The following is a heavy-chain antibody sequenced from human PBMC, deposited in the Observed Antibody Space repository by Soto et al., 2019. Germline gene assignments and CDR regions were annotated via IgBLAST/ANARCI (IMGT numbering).Heavy chain of an antibody. J-gene: IGHJ6*03. D-gene: IGHD4-4*01. Sequence: SQTLSLTCAISGDSVSSNNAAWNWIRQSPSRGLEWLGRTYYRSWWYNDYAVSVKSRITVNPDTSKNQFSLQLTSVTAADTAVYYCARGGGTTVTTPRYYYYYYYMDVWGKGTTVTVSS. CDR1: GDSVSSNNAA. CDR3: ARGGGTTVTTPRYYYYYYYMDV. V-gene: IGHV6-1*01. CDR2: TYYRSWWYN.